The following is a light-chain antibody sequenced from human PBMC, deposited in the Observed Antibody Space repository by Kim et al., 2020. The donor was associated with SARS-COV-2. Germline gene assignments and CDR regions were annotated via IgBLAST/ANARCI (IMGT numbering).Light chain of an antibody. CDR2: STT. CDR3: ALYLGDGVSM. J-gene: IGLJ3*02. Sequence: GGTIALTCVLTSASVSASHYASWFQLTPGQPPRPLIHSTTSRSSGVPDRFSGSIVGGKAALTVTGAQADDESVYYCALYLGDGVSMFGGGTRLSVL. V-gene: IGLV8-61*01. CDR1: SASVSASHY.